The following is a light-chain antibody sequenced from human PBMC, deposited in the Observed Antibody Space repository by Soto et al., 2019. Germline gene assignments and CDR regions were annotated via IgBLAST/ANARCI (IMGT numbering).Light chain of an antibody. CDR3: QQSYSTPPFT. V-gene: IGKV1-39*01. CDR1: QSISSY. Sequence: DIQMTQSTSSLSASVGDRVTITCRASQSISSYLNWYQQKPGKAPKLLIYAASSLQSGVLSRFSGSGSGTDFTLTISSLQPEDFATYYCQQSYSTPPFTFGPGTKVDIK. CDR2: AAS. J-gene: IGKJ3*01.